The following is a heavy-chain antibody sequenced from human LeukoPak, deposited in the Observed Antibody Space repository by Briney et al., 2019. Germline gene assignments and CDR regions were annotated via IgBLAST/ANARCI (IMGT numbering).Heavy chain of an antibody. CDR1: GYTFASYD. CDR3: ARVPPLWFGELLNAEINWFDP. D-gene: IGHD3-10*01. J-gene: IGHJ5*02. Sequence: ASVKVSCKASGYTFASYDINWVRQATGQGLEWMGWMNPNSGNTGYAQKFQGRVTITRNTSISTAYMELSSLRSEDTAVYYCARVPPLWFGELLNAEINWFDPWGQGTLVTVSS. CDR2: MNPNSGNT. V-gene: IGHV1-8*01.